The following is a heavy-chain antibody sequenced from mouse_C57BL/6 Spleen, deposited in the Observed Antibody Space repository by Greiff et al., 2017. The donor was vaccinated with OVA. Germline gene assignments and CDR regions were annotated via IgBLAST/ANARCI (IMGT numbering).Heavy chain of an antibody. V-gene: IGHV1-39*01. CDR3: AREGFDYDYGRGLDY. CDR2: INPNYGTT. D-gene: IGHD2-4*01. Sequence: VQLQQSGPELVKPGASVKISCKASGYSFTDCYMNWVKQSTGKSLEWIGVINPNYGTTSYNQKFKGKATLTVDQSSSTAYMQLNSLTSEDSAVYYCAREGFDYDYGRGLDYWGQGTTLTVSS. CDR1: GYSFTDCY. J-gene: IGHJ2*01.